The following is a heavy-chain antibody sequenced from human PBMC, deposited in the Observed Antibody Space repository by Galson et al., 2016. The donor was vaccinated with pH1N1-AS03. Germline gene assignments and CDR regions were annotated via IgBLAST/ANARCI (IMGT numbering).Heavy chain of an antibody. Sequence: PALVKPTQNLTLTCSFSGFSLTSPGVCVTWVRQPPGKALEWLATIDSDDDKYYTTSLKTRLTISKDTSKNQVVLTMTNMDPVDTATYCCARVWGAAAGYFDYWGPGNLVVVSS. CDR1: GFSLTSPGVC. CDR2: IDSDDDK. J-gene: IGHJ4*02. CDR3: ARVWGAAAGYFDY. V-gene: IGHV2-70*20. D-gene: IGHD6-13*01.